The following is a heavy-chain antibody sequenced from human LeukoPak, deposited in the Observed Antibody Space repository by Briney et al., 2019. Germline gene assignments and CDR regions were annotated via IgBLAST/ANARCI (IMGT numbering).Heavy chain of an antibody. V-gene: IGHV3-21*04. CDR3: AKGGYSSSWGYDY. D-gene: IGHD6-13*01. CDR1: GFNFLSHS. CDR2: ISSSSDYI. J-gene: IGHJ4*02. Sequence: GGSLRLSCVASGFNFLSHSMNWVRQAPGKGLEWVSSISSSSDYIYYADSVKGRFTISRDNSKNTLYLQMNSLRAEDTAVYYCAKGGYSSSWGYDYWGQGTLVTVSS.